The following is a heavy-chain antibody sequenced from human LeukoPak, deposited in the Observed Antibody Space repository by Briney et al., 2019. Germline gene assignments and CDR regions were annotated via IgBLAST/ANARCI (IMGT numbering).Heavy chain of an antibody. D-gene: IGHD2-2*01. V-gene: IGHV4-39*07. J-gene: IGHJ6*03. Sequence: SETLSLTCTVSGGSISRSRDYWGWIRQPPGKGLEWIGSIYYSGSTYYNPSLKSRVTISGDTSKNQFSLKLSSVTAADTAVYYCAREGLGYCSSTSCYPYYYYYYYMDVWGKGTTVTVSS. CDR3: AREGLGYCSSTSCYPYYYYYYYMDV. CDR1: GGSISRSRDY. CDR2: IYYSGST.